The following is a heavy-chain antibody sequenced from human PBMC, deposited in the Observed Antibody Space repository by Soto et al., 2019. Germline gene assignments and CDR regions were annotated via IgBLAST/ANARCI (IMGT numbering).Heavy chain of an antibody. CDR1: GFTLSAYW. CDR3: ARDVSPGSSSLELDAFDF. J-gene: IGHJ3*01. Sequence: EVQLEESGGDLVQPGGSLRLSCAASGFTLSAYWMTWVRQAPGKGLEWVANINRDGSKKSYLDSVRGRFTISRDNVGNSLYLQMDSLRAYDTALYYCARDVSPGSSSLELDAFDFWGQGTMVTVSS. D-gene: IGHD6-13*01. V-gene: IGHV3-7*05. CDR2: INRDGSKK.